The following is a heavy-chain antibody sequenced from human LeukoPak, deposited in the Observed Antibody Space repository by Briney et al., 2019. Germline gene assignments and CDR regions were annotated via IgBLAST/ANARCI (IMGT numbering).Heavy chain of an antibody. CDR1: GFTFSSYG. V-gene: IGHV3-30*03. CDR3: ASEGIAAAADI. J-gene: IGHJ3*02. D-gene: IGHD6-13*01. Sequence: GGSLRLSCAASGFTFSSYGMHWVRQAPGKGLEWVAVISYDGSNKYYADFVKGRFTISRDNSKNTLYLQMNSLRAEDTAVYYCASEGIAAAADIWGQGTMVTVSS. CDR2: ISYDGSNK.